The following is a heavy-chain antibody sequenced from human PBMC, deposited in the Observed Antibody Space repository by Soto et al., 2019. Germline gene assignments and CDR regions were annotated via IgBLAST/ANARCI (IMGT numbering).Heavy chain of an antibody. CDR1: GGSISSTNYY. Sequence: SETLSLTCTVSGGSISSTNYYWGWIRQPPGKGLEWIGSIYYLGSTYYNPSLKSRVTISVDTSKNQFSLRLSSVTAADTAVYYCARHGDPYILNYFDPWGQGTLVTVSS. CDR3: ARHGDPYILNYFDP. CDR2: IYYLGST. J-gene: IGHJ5*02. D-gene: IGHD3-9*01. V-gene: IGHV4-39*01.